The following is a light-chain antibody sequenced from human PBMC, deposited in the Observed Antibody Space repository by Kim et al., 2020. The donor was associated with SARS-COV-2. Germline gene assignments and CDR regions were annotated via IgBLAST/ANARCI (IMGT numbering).Light chain of an antibody. CDR1: KVGDKY. CDR2: QDS. Sequence: VSPGKTASITCSGDKVGDKYACWYQQKPGQSPVLVIYQDSKRPSGIPERFSGSNSGNTATLTISGTQAMDEADYYCQAWDSSTAGVFGGGTQLTVL. V-gene: IGLV3-1*01. CDR3: QAWDSSTAGV. J-gene: IGLJ2*01.